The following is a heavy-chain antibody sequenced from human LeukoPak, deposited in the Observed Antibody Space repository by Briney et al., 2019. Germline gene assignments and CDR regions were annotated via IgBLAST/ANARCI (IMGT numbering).Heavy chain of an antibody. CDR2: IYYSGST. CDR3: ARLDRIFGFRDAFDI. CDR1: GGSFSSSSYY. D-gene: IGHD3-3*01. Sequence: SETLSLTCTVPGGSFSSSSYYWGWIRQPPGKGLEWIGYIYYSGSTNYNPSLKSRVTISVDTSKNQFSLKLSSVTAADTAVYYCARLDRIFGFRDAFDIWGQGTMVTVSS. J-gene: IGHJ3*02. V-gene: IGHV4-61*01.